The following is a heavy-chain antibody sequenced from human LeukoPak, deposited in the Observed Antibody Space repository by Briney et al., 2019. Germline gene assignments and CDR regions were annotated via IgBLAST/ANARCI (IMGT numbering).Heavy chain of an antibody. Sequence: SQTLSLTCAISGDSVSSNSAAWNWIRQSPSRGLEWLGRTYYRSKWYNDYAVSVKSRITINPDTSKNQFSLQLNSVTPEDTAVYYCAGGVGKGYSSSRNWYFDLWGRGTLVTVSS. D-gene: IGHD6-13*01. J-gene: IGHJ2*01. V-gene: IGHV6-1*01. CDR2: TYYRSKWYN. CDR3: AGGVGKGYSSSRNWYFDL. CDR1: GDSVSSNSAA.